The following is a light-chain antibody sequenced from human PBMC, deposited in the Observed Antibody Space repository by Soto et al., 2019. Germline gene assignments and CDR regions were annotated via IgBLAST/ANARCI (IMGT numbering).Light chain of an antibody. V-gene: IGKV1-9*01. CDR1: RGISSY. CDR3: QQLNSYPQT. CDR2: SAS. Sequence: IQVTQSPSSVSACVGDRVTITCQASRGISSYLAWYQQKPGKAPKLLVYSASTLQSGVPSRFSGSGSGPDFTLTISSLQPEDSATYFCQQLNSYPQTFGQGTRLENK. J-gene: IGKJ5*01.